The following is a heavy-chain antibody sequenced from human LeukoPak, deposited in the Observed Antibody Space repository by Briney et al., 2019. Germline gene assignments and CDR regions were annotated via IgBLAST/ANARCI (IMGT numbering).Heavy chain of an antibody. Sequence: SETPSLTCTVSGGSISSFYWSWIRQPPGKGLEWIGYIYYSGSTNYNPSLKSRVTISVDTSKNQFSLKLSSVTAADTAVYYCARDTGHRYFDLWGRGILVTVSS. V-gene: IGHV4-59*01. CDR3: ARDTGHRYFDL. CDR2: IYYSGST. J-gene: IGHJ2*01. D-gene: IGHD4-17*01. CDR1: GGSISSFY.